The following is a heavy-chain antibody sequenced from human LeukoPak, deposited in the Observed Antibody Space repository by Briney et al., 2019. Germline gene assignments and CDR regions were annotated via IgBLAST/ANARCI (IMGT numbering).Heavy chain of an antibody. CDR3: ARDLRYSSSSQTSYGMDV. Sequence: GGSLRLSCAASGFIVSDNYMTWVRQAPGKGLEWVSVIYSSGSTYYADSVKGRFTISRDNSKNTVYLQMNSLRAEDTAVYYCARDLRYSSSSQTSYGMDVWGQGTTVTVSS. J-gene: IGHJ6*02. CDR2: IYSSGST. D-gene: IGHD6-6*01. CDR1: GFIVSDNY. V-gene: IGHV3-53*01.